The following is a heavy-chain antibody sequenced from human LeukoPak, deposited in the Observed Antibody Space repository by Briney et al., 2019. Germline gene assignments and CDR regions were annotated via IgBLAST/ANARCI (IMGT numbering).Heavy chain of an antibody. D-gene: IGHD3-22*01. CDR3: ARGGRDYYDSSGYQWAYDAFDI. CDR1: GGTFSSYA. V-gene: IGHV1-69*04. CDR2: IIPILGIA. J-gene: IGHJ3*02. Sequence: EASVKVSCTASGGTFSSYAISWVRQAPGHGLEWMGRIIPILGIANYAQKFQGRVTITADKSTSTAYMELSSLRSEDTAVYYCARGGRDYYDSSGYQWAYDAFDIWGQGTMVTVSS.